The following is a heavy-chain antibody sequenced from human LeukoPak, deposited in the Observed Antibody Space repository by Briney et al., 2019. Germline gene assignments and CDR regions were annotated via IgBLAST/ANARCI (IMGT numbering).Heavy chain of an antibody. Sequence: AGGSVRLFCAACGFIFSIYSVHGVREARGRGREWVSSISRSSSYIYYAASVKGRFTNSRDNAKNSLYLQMNSLRAEGTAVYYCARGLGISGFYWGQGTLVTVSS. D-gene: IGHD3-22*01. CDR3: ARGLGISGFY. V-gene: IGHV3-21*01. CDR2: ISRSSSYI. CDR1: GFIFSIYS. J-gene: IGHJ4*02.